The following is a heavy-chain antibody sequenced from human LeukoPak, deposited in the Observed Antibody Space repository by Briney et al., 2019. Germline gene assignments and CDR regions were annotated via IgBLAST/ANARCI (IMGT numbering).Heavy chain of an antibody. V-gene: IGHV3-23*01. CDR1: GFTFSSSS. CDR2: ITDAVGST. CDR3: AKEIFSGLLYIDY. J-gene: IGHJ4*02. Sequence: GGSLRLSCAASGFTFSSSSISWVRQAPGKGLEWVSAITDAVGSTHYADSVKGRFTISSDDSKNTVYLQMNSLRPEDMAVYYCAKEIFSGLLYIDYWGQGTLVTVSS. D-gene: IGHD5-12*01.